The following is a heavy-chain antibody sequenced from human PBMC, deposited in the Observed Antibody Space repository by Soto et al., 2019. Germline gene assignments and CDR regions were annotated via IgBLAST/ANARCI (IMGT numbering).Heavy chain of an antibody. D-gene: IGHD5-12*01. Sequence: QVQLVQSGAEVKKPGASVKVSCKASGYTVTSYGISWVRQAPGQGLEWMGWISAYNGNTNYAQKLQGRVTMTTDTSTSTAYMELRCLRSDDPAVYYCASGVRGHYYYCGLDVWGQGTTVTVSS. V-gene: IGHV1-18*01. CDR1: GYTVTSYG. J-gene: IGHJ6*02. CDR3: ASGVRGHYYYCGLDV. CDR2: ISAYNGNT.